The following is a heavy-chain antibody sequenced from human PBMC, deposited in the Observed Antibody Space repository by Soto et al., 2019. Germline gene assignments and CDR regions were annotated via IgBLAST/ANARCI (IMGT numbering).Heavy chain of an antibody. V-gene: IGHV1-3*01. Sequence: ASVKVSCKASGYTFTSYAMHWVRQAPGQRLEWMGWINAGNGNTKYSQKFQGRVTITRDTSASTAYMELSSLRSEDTAVYYCARALTLGYCSSTSCPNWFDPWGQGTLVTVSS. D-gene: IGHD2-2*01. CDR3: ARALTLGYCSSTSCPNWFDP. CDR2: INAGNGNT. J-gene: IGHJ5*02. CDR1: GYTFTSYA.